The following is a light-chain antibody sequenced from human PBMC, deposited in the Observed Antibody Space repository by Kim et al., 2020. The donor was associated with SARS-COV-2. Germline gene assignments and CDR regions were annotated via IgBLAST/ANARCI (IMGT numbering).Light chain of an antibody. CDR3: QTWDTDVRV. CDR1: SGHTRYA. J-gene: IGLJ7*02. Sequence: QLVLTQSPSASASLGASVKLTCILSSGHTRYAIAWHQQQPEKGPRYLMKVNNDGSHSKGDGISDRFSGSSSGAERYLTITSLQSEDEADYSCQTWDTDVRVFGGGTQLTAL. CDR2: VNNDGSH. V-gene: IGLV4-69*01.